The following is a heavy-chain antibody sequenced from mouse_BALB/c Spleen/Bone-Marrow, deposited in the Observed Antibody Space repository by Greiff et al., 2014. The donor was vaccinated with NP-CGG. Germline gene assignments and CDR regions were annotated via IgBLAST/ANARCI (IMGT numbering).Heavy chain of an antibody. CDR1: GFTFSSYG. CDR3: ARGNYGNYVDYFDH. J-gene: IGHJ2*01. V-gene: IGHV5-6-3*01. CDR2: INSNGGST. Sequence: EVQLVESGGGLVQPGGSLKLSCAASGFTFSSYGMSWVRQTPDKRLELVASINSNGGSTYYPDSVKGRFTISRDNAKNTLSLQMSSLKSEDTAMYYCARGNYGNYVDYFDHWGQGTTLTVSS. D-gene: IGHD2-1*01.